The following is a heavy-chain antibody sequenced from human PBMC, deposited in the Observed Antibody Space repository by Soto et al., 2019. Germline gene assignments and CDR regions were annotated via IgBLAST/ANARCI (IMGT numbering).Heavy chain of an antibody. J-gene: IGHJ4*02. CDR1: GFTFSSYS. CDR3: ARDPYYYGSGSYQRGDY. Sequence: ASVKVSCAASGFTFSSYSMNWVRQAPGKGLEWVSYISSSSSTIYYADSVKGRFTISRDNAKNSLYLQMNSLRDEDTAVYYCARDPYYYGSGSYQRGDYWGQGTLVTVSS. D-gene: IGHD3-10*01. V-gene: IGHV3-48*02. CDR2: ISSSSSTI.